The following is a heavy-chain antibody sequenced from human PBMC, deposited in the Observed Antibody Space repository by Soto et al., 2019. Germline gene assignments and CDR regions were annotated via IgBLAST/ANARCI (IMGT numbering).Heavy chain of an antibody. CDR2: INHSGST. J-gene: IGHJ4*02. CDR3: ARVLRDGYNYRFDY. V-gene: IGHV4-34*01. D-gene: IGHD5-12*01. CDR1: GGSFSGYY. Sequence: SETLSLTCAVYGGSFSGYYWSWIRQPPGKGLEWIGEINHSGSTNYNPSLKSRVTISVDTSKNSLYLQMNSLRSEDTAVYYSARVLRDGYNYRFDYWGQGTRVTAPQ.